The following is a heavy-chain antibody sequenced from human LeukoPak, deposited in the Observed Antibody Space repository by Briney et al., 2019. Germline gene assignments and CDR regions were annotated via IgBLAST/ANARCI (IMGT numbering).Heavy chain of an antibody. D-gene: IGHD2-2*02. Sequence: SETLSLTCTVSGGSISSYYWSWIRQPPGKGLEWVGYIYYSGSTNYNPSLKSRVTISVDTSRKQFSLKLTSVTAADTAVYYCGGYCSSTSCYSNPTSAGMDVWGQGTTVTVSS. V-gene: IGHV4-59*01. CDR1: GGSISSYY. J-gene: IGHJ6*02. CDR2: IYYSGST. CDR3: GGYCSSTSCYSNPTSAGMDV.